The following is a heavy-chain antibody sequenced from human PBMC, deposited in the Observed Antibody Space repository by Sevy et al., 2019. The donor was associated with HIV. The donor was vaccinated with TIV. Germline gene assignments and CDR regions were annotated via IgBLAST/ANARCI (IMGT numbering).Heavy chain of an antibody. CDR3: ARRRYFDPVNWFDP. V-gene: IGHV4-34*01. Sequence: SDTLSLTCAVYGGSFSGYYWSWIRQPPGKGLEWIGEINHSGSTNYNPSLKSRVTISVDTSKNQFSLKLSSVTAADTAVYYCARRRYFDPVNWFDPWGQGTLVTVSS. J-gene: IGHJ5*02. CDR1: GGSFSGYY. D-gene: IGHD3-9*01. CDR2: INHSGST.